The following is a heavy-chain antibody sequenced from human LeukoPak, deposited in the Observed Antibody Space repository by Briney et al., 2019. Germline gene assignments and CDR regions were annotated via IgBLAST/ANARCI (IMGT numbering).Heavy chain of an antibody. Sequence: EASVKVFCKASGGTFSSYAISWVRQAPGQGLEWMGRIIPILGIANYAQKFQGRVTITADKSTSTAYMELSSLRSEDTAVYYCASQVMVRGSKSLDYWGQGTLVTVSS. D-gene: IGHD3-10*01. CDR1: GGTFSSYA. CDR3: ASQVMVRGSKSLDY. V-gene: IGHV1-69*04. J-gene: IGHJ4*02. CDR2: IIPILGIA.